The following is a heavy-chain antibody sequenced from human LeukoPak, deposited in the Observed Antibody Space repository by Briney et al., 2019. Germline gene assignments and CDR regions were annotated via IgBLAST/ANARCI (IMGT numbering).Heavy chain of an antibody. J-gene: IGHJ4*02. CDR1: GFTFSSYV. D-gene: IGHD2-15*01. Sequence: HTGGSLRLSCAASGFTFSSYVMTWVRQAPGKGLEWVSGISNSGGTTYYADSVKGRFTVSRDNPTNTLYLQMNTLRAEDTATYYCAKGGSGGFGCGGSCYGFWDYWGQGTLVIVSS. CDR2: ISNSGGTT. CDR3: AKGGSGGFGCGGSCYGFWDY. V-gene: IGHV3-23*01.